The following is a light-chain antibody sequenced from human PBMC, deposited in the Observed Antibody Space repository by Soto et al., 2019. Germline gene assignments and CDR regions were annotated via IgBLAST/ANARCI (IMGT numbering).Light chain of an antibody. CDR1: SSDVGGYNY. Sequence: QSALTQPASVPGSPGQSITISCTGTSSDVGGYNYVSWYQQHPGKAPKLMIYDVSNRSSGVSNRFSGSKSGNTASLTISGLQAEDEADYYCSSYTSSSSLLYVFGTGTKVTV. J-gene: IGLJ1*01. CDR2: DVS. CDR3: SSYTSSSSLLYV. V-gene: IGLV2-14*01.